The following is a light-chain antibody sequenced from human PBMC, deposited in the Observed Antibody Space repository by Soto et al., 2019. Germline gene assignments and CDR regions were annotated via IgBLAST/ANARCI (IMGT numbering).Light chain of an antibody. CDR3: LQDYDFPYT. J-gene: IGKJ2*01. CDR2: AAS. CDR1: QSISSY. Sequence: IQMTQSPSSLSASVGDRVTITCRASQSISSYLNWYQQKPGKAPKLLIYAASTLHTGVPSTFTGSGSGTDFTLTINDLQPEDVATYFCLQDYDFPYTFGQGTKLEI. V-gene: IGKV1-6*01.